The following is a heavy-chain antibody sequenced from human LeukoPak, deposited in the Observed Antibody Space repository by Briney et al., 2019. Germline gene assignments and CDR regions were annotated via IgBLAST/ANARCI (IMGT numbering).Heavy chain of an antibody. CDR1: GGSISSYY. CDR3: ARAKGSRDCSGGSCYSDLDY. J-gene: IGHJ4*02. V-gene: IGHV4-59*01. D-gene: IGHD2-15*01. CDR2: IYYSGST. Sequence: PSETLSLTCTVSGGSISSYYWSWIRQPPGKGLEWIGYIYYSGSTNYNPSLKSRVTISVDTSKNQFSLKLSSVTAADTAVYYCARAKGSRDCSGGSCYSDLDYWGQGTLVTVSS.